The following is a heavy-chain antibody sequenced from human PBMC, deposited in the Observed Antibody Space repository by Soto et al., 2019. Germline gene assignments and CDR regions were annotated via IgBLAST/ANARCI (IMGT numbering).Heavy chain of an antibody. D-gene: IGHD1-26*01. V-gene: IGHV3-30*18. CDR1: GFTFSSYC. J-gene: IGHJ4*02. CDR2: ISYDGSNT. CDR3: AKEGGLSGSYYISSSYYFDY. Sequence: GGSLRLSCVASGFTFSSYCMHWVRQAPGKGLEWVAIISYDGSNTYYADSVKGRFTISRDNSKNTLYLQMNSLRAEDTSVYYCAKEGGLSGSYYISSSYYFDYWGQGTLVTVS.